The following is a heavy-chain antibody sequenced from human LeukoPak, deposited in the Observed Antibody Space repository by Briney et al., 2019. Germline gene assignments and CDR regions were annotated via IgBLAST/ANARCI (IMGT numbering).Heavy chain of an antibody. CDR1: GFTFSSYS. D-gene: IGHD6-13*01. Sequence: GGSLRLSCAASGFTFSSYSMNWVRQAPGKGLEWVSSISSSSSYIYYADSVKGRFTISRDNAKNSLYLQMNSLRAEDTAVYYCARDASWYGSGPFDYWGQGTLVTVSS. V-gene: IGHV3-21*01. CDR2: ISSSSSYI. J-gene: IGHJ4*02. CDR3: ARDASWYGSGPFDY.